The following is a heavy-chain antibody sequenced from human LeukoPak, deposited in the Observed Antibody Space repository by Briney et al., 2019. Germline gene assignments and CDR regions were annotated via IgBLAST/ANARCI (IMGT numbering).Heavy chain of an antibody. J-gene: IGHJ5*02. CDR1: GGSISSGGYY. CDR2: IYYSGST. CDR3: ARVRGEGSGSLNWFDP. V-gene: IGHV4-31*03. D-gene: IGHD3-10*01. Sequence: PSETLSLTCTVSGGSISSGGYYWGWIRQHPGKGLDWIGYIYYSGSTYYNPSLKSRVTISVDTSKNQFSLNLSYVTAADTAVYYCARVRGEGSGSLNWFDPWGQGTLVTVFS.